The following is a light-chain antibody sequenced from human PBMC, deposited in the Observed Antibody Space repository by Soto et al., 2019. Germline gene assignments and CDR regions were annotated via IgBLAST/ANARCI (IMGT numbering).Light chain of an antibody. Sequence: DIQMTQPPSSLSASVGDRVTITCRASQSISSYLNWYQQKPGKAPKRLIYAASSLQSGVPSRFSGSGSGTDFTLTISSLQPEDFATYYCQQSYSTLFTFGPGTKVDIK. CDR3: QQSYSTLFT. CDR1: QSISSY. V-gene: IGKV1-39*01. CDR2: AAS. J-gene: IGKJ3*01.